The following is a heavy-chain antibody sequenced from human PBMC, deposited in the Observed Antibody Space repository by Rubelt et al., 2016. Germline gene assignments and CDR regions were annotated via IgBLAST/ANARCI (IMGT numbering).Heavy chain of an antibody. Sequence: QVQLQQWGAGLLKPSETLSLTCAVYGGSFSGYYWSWIRQPPGKGLEWIGEINHSGSTNYNPSLKSRVTISVDTSKNQFSLKLSSVTAADTAVDYCARGLMRDIVVVPAAPGWFDPWGQGTLVTVSS. CDR3: ARGLMRDIVVVPAAPGWFDP. J-gene: IGHJ5*02. CDR2: INHSGST. D-gene: IGHD2-2*01. V-gene: IGHV4-34*01. CDR1: GGSFSGYY.